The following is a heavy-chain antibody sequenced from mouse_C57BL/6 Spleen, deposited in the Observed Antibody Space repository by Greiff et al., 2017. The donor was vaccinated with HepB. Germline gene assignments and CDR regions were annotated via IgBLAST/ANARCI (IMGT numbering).Heavy chain of an antibody. Sequence: EVMLVESGGGLVKPGGSLKLSCAASGFTFSDYGMHWVRQAPEKGLEWVAYISSGSSTIYYADTVKGRFTISRDNAKNTLFLQMTSLRSEDTAMYYCARTPRYYGSRYWYFDVWGTGTTVTVSS. J-gene: IGHJ1*03. CDR1: GFTFSDYG. V-gene: IGHV5-17*01. CDR3: ARTPRYYGSRYWYFDV. CDR2: ISSGSSTI. D-gene: IGHD1-1*01.